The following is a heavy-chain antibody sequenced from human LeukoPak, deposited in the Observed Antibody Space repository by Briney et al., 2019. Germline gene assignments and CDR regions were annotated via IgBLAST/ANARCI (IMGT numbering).Heavy chain of an antibody. V-gene: IGHV4-34*01. D-gene: IGHD6-13*01. J-gene: IGHJ6*04. CDR3: ARGRAAGDV. CDR2: INRSGST. CDR1: GGSFSGYY. Sequence: SETLSLTCAVYGGSFSGYYWSWIRQPPGKGLEWIGEINRSGSTNYNPSLKSRVTISVDTSKNQFSLKLSSVTAADTAVYYCARGRAAGDVWGKGTTVTVSP.